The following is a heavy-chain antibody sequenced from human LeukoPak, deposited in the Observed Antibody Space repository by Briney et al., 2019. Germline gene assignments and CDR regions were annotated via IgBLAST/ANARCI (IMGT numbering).Heavy chain of an antibody. Sequence: ASVKVSCKASGGTFSSYAISWVRQAPGQGLEWMGWINPNSGGTNYAQKFQGRVTMTRDTSISTAYMELSRLRSDDTAVYYCARASVVVVPDMDVWGKGTTVTISS. CDR1: GGTFSSYA. V-gene: IGHV1-2*02. CDR2: INPNSGGT. CDR3: ARASVVVVPDMDV. D-gene: IGHD3-22*01. J-gene: IGHJ6*03.